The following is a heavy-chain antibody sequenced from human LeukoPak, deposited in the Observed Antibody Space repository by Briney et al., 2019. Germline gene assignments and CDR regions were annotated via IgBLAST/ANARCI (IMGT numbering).Heavy chain of an antibody. CDR3: ATSSSWSFDY. Sequence: AGGSLRLSCAVSGFTFSTYWMSWVRQAPGKGPEWVAHIKPDSSEKNYVDSVKGRFTISRDNAKDSLYLQMNSLRAEDTAVYYCATSSSWSFDYWGQGTLVIVSS. D-gene: IGHD6-13*01. J-gene: IGHJ4*02. CDR2: IKPDSSEK. V-gene: IGHV3-7*01. CDR1: GFTFSTYW.